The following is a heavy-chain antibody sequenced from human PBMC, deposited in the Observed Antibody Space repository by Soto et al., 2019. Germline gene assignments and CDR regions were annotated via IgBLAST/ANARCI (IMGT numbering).Heavy chain of an antibody. J-gene: IGHJ5*02. Sequence: QVQLVQSGAEVKKPGASVKVSCKVSGYTLTELSMHWVRQAPGKGLEWMGGFDPEDGETIYAQKFQGRVTMTEDTSTDTAYMELSSLRSEDTAVYYCATVGYYYDSSGYYYPRRWFDPWGQGTLVTVSS. V-gene: IGHV1-24*01. CDR1: GYTLTELS. CDR2: FDPEDGET. D-gene: IGHD3-22*01. CDR3: ATVGYYYDSSGYYYPRRWFDP.